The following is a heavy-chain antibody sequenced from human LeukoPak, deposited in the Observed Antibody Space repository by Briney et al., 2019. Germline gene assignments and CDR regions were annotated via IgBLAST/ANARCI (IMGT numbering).Heavy chain of an antibody. D-gene: IGHD3/OR15-3a*01. CDR2: ISWDGGST. V-gene: IGHV3-43D*03. CDR1: GFTFSIYA. CDR3: AKADWTAYTEYYGMDV. J-gene: IGHJ6*02. Sequence: GGSLRLSCGGAGFTFSIYAMTWVRKAPGKGLEWCSLISWDGGSTYYADSVKGRFTTSRDNSKNSLYLQMNSLRAEDTALYYCAKADWTAYTEYYGMDVWGQGTTVTVSS.